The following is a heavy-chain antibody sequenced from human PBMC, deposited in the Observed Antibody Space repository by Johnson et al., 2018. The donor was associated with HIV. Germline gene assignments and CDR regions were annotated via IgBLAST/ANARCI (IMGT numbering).Heavy chain of an antibody. V-gene: IGHV3-30*02. CDR2: IRYDGSYK. D-gene: IGHD2-2*01. Sequence: QVQLVESGGGVVQPGGSLRLSCAASGFNFNIYGMHWVRQAPVRGLEWVAFIRYDGSYKYYADSVKGRFTISRDNSKNTLCLQMNSLRPEDTAVYFCARAASQQLLKVPFDIWGQGTMVTVSS. CDR3: ARAASQQLLKVPFDI. CDR1: GFNFNIYG. J-gene: IGHJ3*02.